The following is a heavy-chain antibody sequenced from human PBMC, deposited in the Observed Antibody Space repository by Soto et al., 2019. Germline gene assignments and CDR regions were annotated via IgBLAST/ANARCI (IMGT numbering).Heavy chain of an antibody. CDR2: IIPMFGTA. CDR3: ARDDATYCGGDCYRYFFYGLDV. V-gene: IGHV1-69*01. CDR1: GGTFINHA. J-gene: IGHJ6*02. Sequence: QVQLVQSGAEVKKPGSSVKISCKASGGTFINHAFSWVRQAPGQGLEWMGGIIPMFGTADYSQKFQGRVTITAAESTTTAHRELSSRRSDDSAVYYCARDDATYCGGDCYRYFFYGLDVWGQGTTVTVSS. D-gene: IGHD2-21*02.